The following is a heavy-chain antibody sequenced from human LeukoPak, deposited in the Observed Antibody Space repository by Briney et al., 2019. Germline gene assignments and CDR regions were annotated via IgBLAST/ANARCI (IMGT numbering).Heavy chain of an antibody. CDR2: IYHSGST. Sequence: SETLSLTCTVSGGSISSGGYYWSWIRQPPGKGLEWIGYIYHSGSTYYNPSLKSRVTISVDTSKDQFSLKLSSVTAADTAVYYCARGGGPVGYWGQGTLVTVSS. CDR1: GGSISSGGYY. J-gene: IGHJ4*02. D-gene: IGHD3-16*01. V-gene: IGHV4-30-2*01. CDR3: ARGGGPVGY.